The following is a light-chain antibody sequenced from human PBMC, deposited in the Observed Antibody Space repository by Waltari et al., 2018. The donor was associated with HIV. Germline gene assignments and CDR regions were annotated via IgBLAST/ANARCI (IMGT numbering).Light chain of an antibody. V-gene: IGKV3-15*01. CDR1: QTVNNN. J-gene: IGKJ1*01. Sequence: MTQLPATLSASPGDRVTLSCWAGQTVNNNFAWYHQRPGQSPRLLIYDSSTRATGVPDRISGSGSGTEFTLTIDSLQTDDVGTYLCQQYDDWPWTFGRGTKVEVK. CDR3: QQYDDWPWT. CDR2: DSS.